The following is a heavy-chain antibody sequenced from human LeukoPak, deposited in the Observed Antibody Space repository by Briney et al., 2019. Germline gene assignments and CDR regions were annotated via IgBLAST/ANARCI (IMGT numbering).Heavy chain of an antibody. V-gene: IGHV1-69*02. CDR3: ARGGIQLWSYPADAFDI. CDR1: GVTFSSYT. D-gene: IGHD5-18*01. CDR2: IIPILGIA. Sequence: ASVKVSCKASGVTFSSYTISWVRQAPGQGLEWMGRIIPILGIANYAQKFQGRVTITADKSTNTAYMELNSLGTGDPAVYYWARGGIQLWSYPADAFDIWGEGKMVTVSS. J-gene: IGHJ3*02.